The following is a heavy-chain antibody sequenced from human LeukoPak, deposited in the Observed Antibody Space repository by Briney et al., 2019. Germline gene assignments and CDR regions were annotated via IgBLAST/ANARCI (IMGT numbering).Heavy chain of an antibody. V-gene: IGHV3-23*01. CDR3: AKAPYGYNEPLDY. J-gene: IGHJ4*02. D-gene: IGHD5-12*01. CDR1: GFTFSSYA. Sequence: GGSLRLSCAASGFTFSSYAMSWVRQAPGKGLEWVSAISGSGGSTYYADSVKGRFTISRDDSKNTLYLQMNSLRAEDTAVYYCAKAPYGYNEPLDYWGQGTLVTVSS. CDR2: ISGSGGST.